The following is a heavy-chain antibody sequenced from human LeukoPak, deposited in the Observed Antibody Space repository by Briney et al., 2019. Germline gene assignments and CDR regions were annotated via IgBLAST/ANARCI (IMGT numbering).Heavy chain of an antibody. CDR2: INHSGST. CDR1: GGSISSSY. CDR3: ASPGSGRHAFDI. Sequence: SATLSHTCTLSGGSISSSYSSWIRQPPPTGLEWTGEINHSGSTNYNPSLKSRVTISVDTSKNQFSLKLSSVTAADTAVYYCASPGSGRHAFDIWGQGTMVTASS. J-gene: IGHJ3*02. V-gene: IGHV4-34*01. D-gene: IGHD3-10*01.